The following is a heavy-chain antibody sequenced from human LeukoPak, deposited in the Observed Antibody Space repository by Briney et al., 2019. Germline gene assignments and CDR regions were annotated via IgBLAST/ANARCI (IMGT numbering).Heavy chain of an antibody. J-gene: IGHJ3*02. V-gene: IGHV3-74*01. CDR2: NKYDGTTK. D-gene: IGHD5-24*01. Sequence: GGSLRLSCEASGFSLSGSWMHWVRQAPGKGLMWVTQNKYDGTTKNYADSVRGRFTISRDNAKNTLYLHMNDLRAEDTAVYYCAGSNYFHNWGEGKMFVVS. CDR3: AGSNYFHN. CDR1: GFSLSGSW.